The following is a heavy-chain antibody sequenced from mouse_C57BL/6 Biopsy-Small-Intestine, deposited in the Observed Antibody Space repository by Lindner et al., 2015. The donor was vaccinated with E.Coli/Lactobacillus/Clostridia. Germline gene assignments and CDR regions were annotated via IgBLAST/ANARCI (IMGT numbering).Heavy chain of an antibody. D-gene: IGHD1-1*02. J-gene: IGHJ1*03. CDR3: ALVVVAPSHSSPREMLYNYYMDV. Sequence: SVKVSCKASGGTFSSYAISWVRQAPGQGLEWMGVIIPTFGPAKYAQKFQGRVTISADESTTTAYMELSSLKSEDTAVYYCALVVVAPSHSSPREMLYNYYMDVWGIGTTVTVSS. CDR1: GGTFSSYA. V-gene: IGHV1-81*01. CDR2: IIPTFGPA.